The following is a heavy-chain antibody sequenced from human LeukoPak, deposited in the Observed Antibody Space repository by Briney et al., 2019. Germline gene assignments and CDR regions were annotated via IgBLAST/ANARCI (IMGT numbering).Heavy chain of an antibody. J-gene: IGHJ4*02. Sequence: SETLSLTCTVSGGSISSYYWSWIWQPPGKGLEWIGYIYYSGSTNYNPSLKSRVTISVDTSKNQFSLKLSSVTAADTAVYYCARGTTVTRGIGFDYWGQGTLVTVSS. CDR1: GGSISSYY. V-gene: IGHV4-59*01. CDR2: IYYSGST. CDR3: ARGTTVTRGIGFDY. D-gene: IGHD4-17*01.